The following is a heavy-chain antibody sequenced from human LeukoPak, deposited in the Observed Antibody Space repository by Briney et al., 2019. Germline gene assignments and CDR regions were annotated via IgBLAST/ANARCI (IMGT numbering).Heavy chain of an antibody. V-gene: IGHV4-4*02. CDR1: GCSFSSSNW. D-gene: IGHD6-13*01. J-gene: IGHJ3*02. CDR2: IYHSGST. CDR3: ARDGTGGIAAAGRGAFDI. Sequence: PSETLSLTCAVSGCSFSSSNWWCLGRPPPGKGVGWVGEIYHSGSTNYEPSLKSRVTISVDNSKNQFSLKLSSVTAADTAVYYCARDGTGGIAAAGRGAFDIWGQGTMVTVSS.